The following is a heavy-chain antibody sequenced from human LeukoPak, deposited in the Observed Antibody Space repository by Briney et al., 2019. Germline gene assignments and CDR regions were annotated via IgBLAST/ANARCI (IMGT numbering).Heavy chain of an antibody. CDR3: ARLVPPGWFDP. D-gene: IGHD6-6*01. CDR1: GGSISSSNW. CDR2: IYYSGST. J-gene: IGHJ5*02. Sequence: EPSGTLSLTCAVSGGSISSSNWWSWVRQPPGKGLEWIGEIYYSGSTYLKPSLKSRLTISIDTSKNQFSLKLTSVTAADTAVYYCARLVPPGWFDPWGQGTLVTVSS. V-gene: IGHV4-4*02.